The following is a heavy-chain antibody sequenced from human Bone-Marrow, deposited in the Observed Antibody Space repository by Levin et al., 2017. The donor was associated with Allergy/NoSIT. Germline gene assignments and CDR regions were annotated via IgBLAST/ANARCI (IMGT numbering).Heavy chain of an antibody. CDR2: FSYTGST. CDR3: ARLGPADHYYYMDV. J-gene: IGHJ6*03. Sequence: PSETLSLTCTVSGGSMTNYYWSWIRQSPGKDLEWMAYFSYTGSTNYNPSLKSRVTISVDTSKNQFSLNLTPVSAADTAVYYCARLGPADHYYYMDVWGKGTTVTVSS. V-gene: IGHV4-59*08. CDR1: GGSMTNYY. D-gene: IGHD3-16*01.